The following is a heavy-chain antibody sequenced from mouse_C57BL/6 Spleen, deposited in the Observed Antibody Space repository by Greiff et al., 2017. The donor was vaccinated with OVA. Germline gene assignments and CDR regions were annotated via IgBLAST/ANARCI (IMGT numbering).Heavy chain of an antibody. J-gene: IGHJ2*01. CDR3: ARYDGYLYYFDY. V-gene: IGHV2-2*01. CDR2: IWRGGST. D-gene: IGHD2-3*01. Sequence: VQLQQSGPGLVQPSQCLSITCTVSGFSLTSYGVHWVRQSPGKGLEWLGVIWRGGSTAYYAAFISRLSISKDNSKRQVFFKMNSLQADDTAIYYCARYDGYLYYFDYWGQGTTLTVSS. CDR1: GFSLTSYG.